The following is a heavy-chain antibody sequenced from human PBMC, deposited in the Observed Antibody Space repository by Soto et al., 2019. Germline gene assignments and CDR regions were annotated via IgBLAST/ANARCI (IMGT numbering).Heavy chain of an antibody. CDR3: ARDIPGGRGVRFAP. V-gene: IGHV4-30-4*01. J-gene: IGHJ5*02. CDR2: IYYSGST. D-gene: IGHD3-10*01. Sequence: SETLSLTCTVSGGSISSGDYYWSWIRQPPGKGLEWIGYIYYSGSTYYNPSLKSRVTISVDTSKNQFSLKLSSVTAADTAVYYCARDIPGGRGVRFAPSGQGTLLTVFS. CDR1: GGSISSGDYY.